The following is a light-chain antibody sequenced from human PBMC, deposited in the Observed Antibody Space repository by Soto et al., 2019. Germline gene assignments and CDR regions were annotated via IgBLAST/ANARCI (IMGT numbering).Light chain of an antibody. J-gene: IGKJ1*01. V-gene: IGKV3-11*01. Sequence: EIVLTQSPATLSLSPGERATLSCRASQSVSSYLAWYQQKPGQAPRLLIYDASNRATGIPARFSGSGSGTDFTLTISSLEPEDFAVYYCQHYNSWPRTFGLGTRVEV. CDR2: DAS. CDR3: QHYNSWPRT. CDR1: QSVSSY.